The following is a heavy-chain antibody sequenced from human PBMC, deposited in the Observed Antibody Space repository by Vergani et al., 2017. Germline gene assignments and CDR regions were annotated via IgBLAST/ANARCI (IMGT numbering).Heavy chain of an antibody. CDR2: ISGSGGST. D-gene: IGHD2-15*01. Sequence: EVQLLESGGGLVQPGGSLRLSCAASGFTFSSYAMSWVRQAPGKGLEWVSAISGSGGSTYYADSVKGRFTISRDNSKNTLYLQMNSLRAEDTAVYYCARDRSWGGSCYSFCAFDIWGQGTMVTVSS. CDR3: ARDRSWGGSCYSFCAFDI. V-gene: IGHV3-23*01. CDR1: GFTFSSYA. J-gene: IGHJ3*02.